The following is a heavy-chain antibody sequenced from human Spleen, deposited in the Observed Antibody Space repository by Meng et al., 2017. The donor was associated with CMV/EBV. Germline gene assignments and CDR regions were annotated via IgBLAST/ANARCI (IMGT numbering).Heavy chain of an antibody. Sequence: EVQLGESGGGLIQPGGSRRLSCQDSGFTFSNYWMHWVRQVPGEGLVWVSRINEDGRITSYADSVKGRFTISRDNARNTLYLQMNSLRADDSAVYYCARDLSGSRDYWGRGTLVTVSS. CDR3: ARDLSGSRDY. J-gene: IGHJ4*02. V-gene: IGHV3-74*01. CDR2: INEDGRIT. D-gene: IGHD1-26*01. CDR1: GFTFSNYW.